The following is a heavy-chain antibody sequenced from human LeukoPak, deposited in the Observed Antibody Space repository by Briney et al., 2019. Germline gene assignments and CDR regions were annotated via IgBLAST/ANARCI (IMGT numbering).Heavy chain of an antibody. Sequence: GGSLRLSCAASGFTFSTNWMSWVRQAPGKGREWVANIKQDGSEKYYVDSVKGRFTISRDNAKNSLYLQMNTLRPEDTAVYYCARERQNKDFWSGGDYWGQGTLVTVSS. V-gene: IGHV3-7*01. CDR2: IKQDGSEK. CDR1: GFTFSTNW. J-gene: IGHJ4*02. CDR3: ARERQNKDFWSGGDY. D-gene: IGHD3-3*01.